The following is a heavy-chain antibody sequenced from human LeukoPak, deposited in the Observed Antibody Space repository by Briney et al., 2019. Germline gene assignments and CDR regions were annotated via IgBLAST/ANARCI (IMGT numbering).Heavy chain of an antibody. D-gene: IGHD3-10*01. Sequence: SVKVSCKATGGTFNSYGVSWVRQAPGQGLEWMGGIIPIFGTSTYAQKFQGRVAITADESTSTAYMELSSLRSEDTAVYYCARSNYYGSGTPDYYYGMDVWGIGTTATVSS. V-gene: IGHV1-69*13. J-gene: IGHJ6*04. CDR2: IIPIFGTS. CDR1: GGTFNSYG. CDR3: ARSNYYGSGTPDYYYGMDV.